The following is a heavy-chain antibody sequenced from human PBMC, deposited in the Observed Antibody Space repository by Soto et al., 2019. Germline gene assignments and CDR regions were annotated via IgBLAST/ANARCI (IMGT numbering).Heavy chain of an antibody. J-gene: IGHJ4*02. CDR1: GGSISSGGYS. CDR3: TRSSSTVTTLDY. V-gene: IGHV4-30-2*01. CDR2: IYHSGST. Sequence: QLQLQESGSGLVKPSQTLSLTCAVSGGSISSGGYSWSWMRQPPGKGLEWVGYIYHSGSTYYNPSLKSRVTISIDRSKNQFSLKLSSVTAADTAVYYCTRSSSTVTTLDYWGQGTLVTVSS. D-gene: IGHD2-2*01.